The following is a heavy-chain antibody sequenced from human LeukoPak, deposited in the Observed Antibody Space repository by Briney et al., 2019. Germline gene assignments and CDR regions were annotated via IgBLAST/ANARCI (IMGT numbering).Heavy chain of an antibody. J-gene: IGHJ4*02. CDR2: ISGSGGST. D-gene: IGHD5-18*01. Sequence: GESLRLSCAASGFTFSSYAMSWVRQAPGKGLEWGSAISGSGGSTYYADSVKGRFTISRDNSKNTQYLKMNRLRAEDTAVYYCAKDGPGYSYAWIYFDYWGQGTMVTVSS. CDR3: AKDGPGYSYAWIYFDY. V-gene: IGHV3-23*01. CDR1: GFTFSSYA.